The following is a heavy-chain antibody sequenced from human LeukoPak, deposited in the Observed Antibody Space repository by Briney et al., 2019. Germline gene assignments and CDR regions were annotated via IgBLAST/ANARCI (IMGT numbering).Heavy chain of an antibody. CDR3: AKTCYYGSGSFYDVWDY. D-gene: IGHD3-10*01. CDR2: INGSGGGT. Sequence: GGSLRLSCAASGFSFSSYAMSWVRQAPGKGLEWLSSINGSGGGTYYADSVKGRFTISRDTSKSTLYLQMNSLRAEDTAVYYCAKTCYYGSGSFYDVWDYWGQGILVTVSS. V-gene: IGHV3-23*01. J-gene: IGHJ4*02. CDR1: GFSFSSYA.